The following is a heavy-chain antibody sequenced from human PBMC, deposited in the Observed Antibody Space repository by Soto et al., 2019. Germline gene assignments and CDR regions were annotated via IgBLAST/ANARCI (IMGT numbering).Heavy chain of an antibody. J-gene: IGHJ3*02. CDR3: ASPGYSSGGDAFDI. V-gene: IGHV4-34*01. CDR1: GGSFSGYY. Sequence: VQLQQWGAGLLKPSETLSLTCAVYGGSFSGYYWSWIRQPPGKGLEWIGEINHSGSTNYNPSLKSRVTISVDTSKNQFSLKLSSVTAADTAVYYCASPGYSSGGDAFDIWGQGTMVTVSS. D-gene: IGHD6-19*01. CDR2: INHSGST.